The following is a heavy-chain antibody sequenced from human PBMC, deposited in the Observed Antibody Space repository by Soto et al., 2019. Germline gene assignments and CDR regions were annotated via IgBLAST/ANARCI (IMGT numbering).Heavy chain of an antibody. CDR2: ISLYSDGT. D-gene: IGHD2-2*01. CDR1: GYTSSNYG. V-gene: IGHV1-18*01. J-gene: IGHJ5*02. CDR3: ARVVPGAEAWFGP. Sequence: QVQLVQSGGEVKRPGASVKVSCKTSGYTSSNYGITWVRQAPGQPLEWLGWISLYSDGTNYAQKFQGRVSMTTDTSTTTAYVELRSLRSDDTAVYYCARVVPGAEAWFGPWGQGTLVTVSS.